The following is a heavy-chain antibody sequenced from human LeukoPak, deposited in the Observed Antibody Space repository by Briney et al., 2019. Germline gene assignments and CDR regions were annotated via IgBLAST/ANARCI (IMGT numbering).Heavy chain of an antibody. Sequence: SVKVSCKTSGGTFSRSAMNWVRQVPGQGLEWMGGIIPIFGAADYAQKFQGRVTITTDESTNTAYMEVSTLTSEDTAVYYCARRGVFGAFDHWGQGTLVTVSS. D-gene: IGHD3-10*02. CDR2: IIPIFGAA. CDR3: ARRGVFGAFDH. J-gene: IGHJ4*02. V-gene: IGHV1-69*05. CDR1: GGTFSRSA.